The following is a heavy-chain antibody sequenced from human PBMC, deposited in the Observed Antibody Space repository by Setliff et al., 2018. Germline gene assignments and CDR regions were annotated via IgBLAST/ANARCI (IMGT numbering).Heavy chain of an antibody. J-gene: IGHJ3*02. V-gene: IGHV1-18*01. CDR1: GYTFTSYG. D-gene: IGHD3-22*01. CDR3: ARGYSYDSSGYYLNHAFDI. Sequence: ASVKVSCKASGYTFTSYGISWVRQAPGQGLEWMGWISAYNGNTNYAQKLQGRVTMTTDTSTSTAYMELRSLRSDDTAVYYCARGYSYDSSGYYLNHAFDIWGQGTMVTVSS. CDR2: ISAYNGNT.